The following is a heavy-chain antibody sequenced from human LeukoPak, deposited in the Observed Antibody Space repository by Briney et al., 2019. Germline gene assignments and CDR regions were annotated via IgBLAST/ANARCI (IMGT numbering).Heavy chain of an antibody. J-gene: IGHJ3*02. Sequence: SVKLSCKASGGTFSSYAISWVRQAPGQGLEWVGGIIPIFGTANYAQKFQGRVTITTDESTSTAYMELSGLRSEDTAVYYCAREVVGGAFDIWGQGTMVTVSS. CDR1: GGTFSSYA. D-gene: IGHD2-15*01. CDR3: AREVVGGAFDI. V-gene: IGHV1-69*05. CDR2: IIPIFGTA.